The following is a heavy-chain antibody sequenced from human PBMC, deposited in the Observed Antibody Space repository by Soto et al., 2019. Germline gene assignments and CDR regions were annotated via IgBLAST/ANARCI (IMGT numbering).Heavy chain of an antibody. Sequence: EVQLLESGGGLVQPGGSLRLSCAASGFTFSSYAMSWVRQAPGKGLEWVSAISGSGGSTYYADSVKGRFTISRDNSKNTLYLQINSLRAEDTAVYYCAKVLAGRPTVTGYYFDYWGQGTLVTVSS. CDR3: AKVLAGRPTVTGYYFDY. D-gene: IGHD4-17*01. V-gene: IGHV3-23*01. CDR1: GFTFSSYA. CDR2: ISGSGGST. J-gene: IGHJ4*02.